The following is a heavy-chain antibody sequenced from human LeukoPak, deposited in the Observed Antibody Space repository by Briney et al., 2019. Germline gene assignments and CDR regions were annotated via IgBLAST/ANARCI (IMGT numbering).Heavy chain of an antibody. CDR3: ARDGKGLGNYMDA. V-gene: IGHV3-11*01. J-gene: IGHJ6*03. D-gene: IGHD1-1*01. CDR2: SSFSGSTI. Sequence: PGGSLRLSCAASGFTFSDYNMNWIRQAPGKGLEWVSYSSFSGSTIYNADSVKGRFTISRDNAKNSLFLQMNSLRAEDTAVYYCARDGKGLGNYMDAWGKGTTVTVSS. CDR1: GFTFSDYN.